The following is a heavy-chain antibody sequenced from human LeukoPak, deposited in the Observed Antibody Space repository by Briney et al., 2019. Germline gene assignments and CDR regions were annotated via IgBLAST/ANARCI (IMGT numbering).Heavy chain of an antibody. CDR1: GFTFSSYA. D-gene: IGHD3-10*01. J-gene: IGHJ4*02. Sequence: SGGSLRLSCAASGFTFSSYAMHWVRQAPGKGLEWVAVISYDGSNKYYADSVKGRFTISRDNSKDTLYLQMNSLRSDDTAVYYCARDFMVRGVIDYWGQGTLVTVSS. CDR2: ISYDGSNK. V-gene: IGHV3-30-3*01. CDR3: ARDFMVRGVIDY.